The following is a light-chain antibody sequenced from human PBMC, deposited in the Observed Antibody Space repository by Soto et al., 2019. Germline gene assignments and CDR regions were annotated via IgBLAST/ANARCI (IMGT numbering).Light chain of an antibody. V-gene: IGKV3-15*01. CDR3: QHYNHWPPWT. J-gene: IGKJ1*01. Sequence: EIVMTQSPATLSVSPGERATLSCTASQSVSINLAWYQQKPGQAPRHLIYGASTRATGIPARFSGSGSGTEYTPTINSLQSEDFAVYYCQHYNHWPPWTFGQGTKVEIK. CDR1: QSVSIN. CDR2: GAS.